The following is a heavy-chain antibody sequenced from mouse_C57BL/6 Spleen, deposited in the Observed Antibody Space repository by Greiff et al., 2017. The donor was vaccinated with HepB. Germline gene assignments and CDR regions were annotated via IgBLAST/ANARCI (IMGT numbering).Heavy chain of an antibody. Sequence: QVQLQQSGPELVKPGASVKISCKASGYAFSSSWMNWVKQRPGKGLGWIGRIYPGDGDTNYNGKFKGKATLTADKSSSTAYMQLSSLTSEDSAVYFCARERGTTAQATFDYWGQGTTLTVSS. CDR2: IYPGDGDT. D-gene: IGHD3-2*02. J-gene: IGHJ2*01. V-gene: IGHV1-82*01. CDR1: GYAFSSSW. CDR3: ARERGTTAQATFDY.